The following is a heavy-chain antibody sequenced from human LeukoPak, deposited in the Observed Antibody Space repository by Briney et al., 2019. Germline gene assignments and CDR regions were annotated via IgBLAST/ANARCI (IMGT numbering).Heavy chain of an antibody. J-gene: IGHJ4*02. V-gene: IGHV3-64*04. Sequence: GGSLRLSCSASGFTFHNYAMHWVRQAPGKGLEYVSAISSDGDGTYYADSVKGRFTISRDNSENTLYLQMNSLRAEDTAVYYCAKNSQIAAAGVGFFDYWGQGTLVTVSS. D-gene: IGHD6-13*01. CDR3: AKNSQIAAAGVGFFDY. CDR2: ISSDGDGT. CDR1: GFTFHNYA.